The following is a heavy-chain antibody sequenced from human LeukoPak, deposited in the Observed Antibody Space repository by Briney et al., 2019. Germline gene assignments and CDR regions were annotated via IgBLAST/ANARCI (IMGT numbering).Heavy chain of an antibody. Sequence: SETLSLTCTVSGASISKIEDYWGWLRQSPGKGLEWIGTTYHIGSTYYNPSLKSRVTMSVDASKNHFSLELSSATAADTAVYFCARGRVSSSAWYSTYYYYFYMDVWGKGTTVTVSS. CDR1: GASISKIEDY. D-gene: IGHD4-11*01. V-gene: IGHV4-39*07. CDR3: ARGRVSSSAWYSTYYYYFYMDV. J-gene: IGHJ6*03. CDR2: TYHIGST.